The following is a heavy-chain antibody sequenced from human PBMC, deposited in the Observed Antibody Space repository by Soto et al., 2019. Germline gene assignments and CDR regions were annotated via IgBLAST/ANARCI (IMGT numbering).Heavy chain of an antibody. V-gene: IGHV3-21*01. CDR1: GFTFSSYS. J-gene: IGHJ4*02. D-gene: IGHD1-26*01. Sequence: EVQLVESGGGLVKPGGSLRLSCAASGFTFSSYSMNWVRQAPGKGLEWVSSISSSSSYIYYQDSVKGRFTISRDNAKNSLYLQMNSLRAEDTAVYYCAKGDTNFDYWGQGTLVTVSS. CDR2: ISSSSSYI. CDR3: AKGDTNFDY.